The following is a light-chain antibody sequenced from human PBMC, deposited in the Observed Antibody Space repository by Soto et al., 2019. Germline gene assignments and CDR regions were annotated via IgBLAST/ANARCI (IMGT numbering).Light chain of an antibody. CDR2: NGS. J-gene: IGLJ2*01. Sequence: QSALTQPASVSGSPGQSITISCSGTSSDVGGHNYVSWFQQPPRKVPKLIIYNGSVRPSGISDRFSGSKSGNTAYLTISRLQAEDEADYYCSSFARGDFVLFGGGTKLTVL. V-gene: IGLV2-14*01. CDR3: SSFARGDFVL. CDR1: SSDVGGHNY.